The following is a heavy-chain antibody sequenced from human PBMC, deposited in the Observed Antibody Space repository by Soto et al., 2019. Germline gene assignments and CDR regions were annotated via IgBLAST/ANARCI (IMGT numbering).Heavy chain of an antibody. V-gene: IGHV1-69*01. D-gene: IGHD6-6*01. CDR2: IIPIFGTA. CDR1: GGTFSSYA. J-gene: IGHJ4*02. CDR3: ARDNRYSSSHPLYYFDY. Sequence: QVQLVQSGAEVKKPGSSVKGSCKASGGTFSSYAISWVRQAPGQGLEWMGGIIPIFGTANYAQKFQGRVTITADESTSTAYMELSSMRSEDTAVYYCARDNRYSSSHPLYYFDYWGQGTLVTVSS.